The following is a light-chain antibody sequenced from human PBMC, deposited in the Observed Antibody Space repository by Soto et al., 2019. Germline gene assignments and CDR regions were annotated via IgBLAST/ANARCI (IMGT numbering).Light chain of an antibody. Sequence: EIVLTQSPGTLSLSPGERATLSCRASQSVSSSYLAWYQQKPGQAPRLLIYGASSRATGIPDRFSGSGSGTDFTLTIRRLEPEDFAVYFCQQYNTWHRTFGQGTKVEIK. J-gene: IGKJ1*01. CDR3: QQYNTWHRT. CDR2: GAS. V-gene: IGKV3-20*01. CDR1: QSVSSSY.